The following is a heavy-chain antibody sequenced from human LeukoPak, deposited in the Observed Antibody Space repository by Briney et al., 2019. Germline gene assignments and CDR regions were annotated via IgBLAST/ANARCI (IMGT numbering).Heavy chain of an antibody. D-gene: IGHD3-22*01. CDR3: AKDSPYYYDSSGLG. Sequence: GGSLILSCAASGFTFSSYAMSWVRQAPGKGLEWVSAISGSGGSTYYADSVKGRFTISRDNSKNTLYLQMNSLRAEDTAVYYCAKDSPYYYDSSGLGWGQGTLVTVSS. CDR2: ISGSGGST. CDR1: GFTFSSYA. V-gene: IGHV3-23*01. J-gene: IGHJ4*02.